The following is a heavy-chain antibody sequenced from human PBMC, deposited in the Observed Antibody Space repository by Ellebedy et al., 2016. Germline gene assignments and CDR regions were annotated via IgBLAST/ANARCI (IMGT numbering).Heavy chain of an antibody. V-gene: IGHV4-30-2*01. CDR2: IYHSGST. Sequence: SETLSLXCAVSGGSISSGGYSWSWIRQPPGKGLEWIGYIYHSGSTYYNPSLKSRVTISVDRSKNQFSLKLSSVTAADTAVYYCARVRDYVDYFDYWGQGTLVTVSS. J-gene: IGHJ4*02. CDR1: GGSISSGGYS. CDR3: ARVRDYVDYFDY. D-gene: IGHD4-17*01.